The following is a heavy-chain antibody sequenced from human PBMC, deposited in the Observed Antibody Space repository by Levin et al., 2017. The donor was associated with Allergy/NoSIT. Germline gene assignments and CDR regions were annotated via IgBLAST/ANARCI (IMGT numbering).Heavy chain of an antibody. CDR1: GFTFSSYW. CDR3: ARDPLGGGLVNDAFDI. CDR2: INSDGSST. V-gene: IGHV3-74*01. J-gene: IGHJ3*02. D-gene: IGHD6-19*01. Sequence: GESLKISCAASGFTFSSYWMHWVRQAPGKGLVWVSRINSDGSSTSYADSVKGRFTISRDNAKNTLYLQMNSLRAEDTAVYYCARDPLGGGLVNDAFDIWGQGTMVTVSS.